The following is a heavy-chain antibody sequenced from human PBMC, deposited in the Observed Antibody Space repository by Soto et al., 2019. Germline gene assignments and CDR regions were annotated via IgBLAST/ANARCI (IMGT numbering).Heavy chain of an antibody. V-gene: IGHV3-23*01. D-gene: IGHD3-22*01. J-gene: IGHJ4*02. Sequence: GGSLRLSCAASGFTFSSYAMSWVRQAPGKGLEWVSAIRGRGGSTYYAYSVKGRFTISRDNSKNTLYLEMNSLRAEDPAVYYCAKDRGYYYDSSGYSNFDYWGQGTLVTVSS. CDR3: AKDRGYYYDSSGYSNFDY. CDR1: GFTFSSYA. CDR2: IRGRGGST.